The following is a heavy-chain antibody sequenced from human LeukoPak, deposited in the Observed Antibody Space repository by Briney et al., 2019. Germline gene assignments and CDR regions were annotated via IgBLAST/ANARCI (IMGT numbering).Heavy chain of an antibody. D-gene: IGHD5-12*01. CDR1: GYTFTGYY. CDR2: INPNSGGT. CDR3: ARALEYSGYDPKVNFDY. V-gene: IGHV1-2*02. Sequence: ASVKVSCKASGYTFTGYYMHWVRQAPGQGLEWMGWINPNSGGTNYAQKFQGRVTMTRDTSISTAYMELSRLRSDDTAVYYCARALEYSGYDPKVNFDYWGQGTLVTVSS. J-gene: IGHJ4*02.